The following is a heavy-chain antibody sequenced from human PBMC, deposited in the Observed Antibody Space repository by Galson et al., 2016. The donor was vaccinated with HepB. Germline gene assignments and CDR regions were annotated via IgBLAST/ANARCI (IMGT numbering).Heavy chain of an antibody. CDR1: GFTFNVYG. J-gene: IGHJ4*02. Sequence: SLRLSCAASGFTFNVYGMHWVRQAPGKGLEWVASISHDGSNSYHVDSVKGRFTNSRDNFKSTLYLEMNSLRGEDTAIYYCAKGDYDVLRYSDHWGQGTLVTVSS. V-gene: IGHV3-30*18. CDR2: ISHDGSNS. CDR3: AKGDYDVLRYSDH. D-gene: IGHD3-9*01.